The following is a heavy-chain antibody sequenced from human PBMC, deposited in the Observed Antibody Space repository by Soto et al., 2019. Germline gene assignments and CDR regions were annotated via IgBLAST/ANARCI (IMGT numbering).Heavy chain of an antibody. D-gene: IGHD3-3*01. Sequence: EVQLVESGGGLIQPGGSLRLSCVASGFIVSSNQMSWVRQAPGKGLEWVAVIYSGHTTYYADSVEGRFTISRDDSKNTLYLQMNSLRVEDTAVYYCVRGPSDHKLRLVEWPYGDYWGKGAPVTVSS. CDR1: GFIVSSNQ. CDR3: VRGPSDHKLRLVEWPYGDY. J-gene: IGHJ4*02. V-gene: IGHV3-53*01. CDR2: IYSGHTT.